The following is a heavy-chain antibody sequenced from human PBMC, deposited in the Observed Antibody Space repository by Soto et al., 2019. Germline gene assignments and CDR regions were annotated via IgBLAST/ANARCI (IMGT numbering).Heavy chain of an antibody. V-gene: IGHV1-46*01. CDR2: IKPSGDST. CDR1: GCTXTSYY. J-gene: IGHJ4*02. Sequence: SXKVSFQASGCTXTSYYIHLVRQAPGQGLEWMGIIKPSGDSTTYAKKFQGRVTMTRDTSTSTVYMELSSLRSEDTAVYYCARDPRSSSSNYYFDYWGQGTLGPVS. D-gene: IGHD6-6*01. CDR3: ARDPRSSSSNYYFDY.